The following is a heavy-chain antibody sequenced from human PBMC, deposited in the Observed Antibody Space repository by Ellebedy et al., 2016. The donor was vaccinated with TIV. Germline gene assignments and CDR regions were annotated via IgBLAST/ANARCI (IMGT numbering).Heavy chain of an antibody. V-gene: IGHV3-74*01. CDR3: ARDLPDIVATIRVGYGMDV. CDR2: INSDGSST. J-gene: IGHJ6*02. Sequence: GESLKISCAASGFTFSSYWMHWVRQAPGKGLVWVSRINSDGSSTSYVDSVKGRFTISRDNAKNTLYLQMNSLRAEDTAVYYCARDLPDIVATIRVGYGMDVWGQGTTVTVSS. D-gene: IGHD5-12*01. CDR1: GFTFSSYW.